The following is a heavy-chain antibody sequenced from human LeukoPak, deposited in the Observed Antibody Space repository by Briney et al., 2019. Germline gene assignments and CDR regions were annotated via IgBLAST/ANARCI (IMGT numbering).Heavy chain of an antibody. CDR3: ARVDSNGTFDY. V-gene: IGHV4-30-2*01. D-gene: IGHD3-22*01. CDR2: IYHSGST. CDR1: GGSISSGGYS. Sequence: SETLSLTCAVSGGSISSGGYSWSWLRQPPGKGLEWIGYIYHSGSTYYNPSLKSRVTISVDRSKNQFSLKLSSVTAADAAVYYCARVDSNGTFDYWGRGTLVSVSS. J-gene: IGHJ4*02.